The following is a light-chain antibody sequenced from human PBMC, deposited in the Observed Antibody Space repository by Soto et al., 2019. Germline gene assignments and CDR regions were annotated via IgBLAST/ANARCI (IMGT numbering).Light chain of an antibody. V-gene: IGKV4-1*01. CDR3: LQYYIPPLT. CDR1: QSLSYNSNNRTR. CDR2: WAS. Sequence: DIVMTQSPDSLAVSLGERATISCRSSQSLSYNSNNRTRLAWYQQRPGQSPKLLIYWASTRESGVPDRFSGSGYGTDFTLTVSSLQAADVAVYYCLQYYIPPLTFGPGTKVDLK. J-gene: IGKJ3*01.